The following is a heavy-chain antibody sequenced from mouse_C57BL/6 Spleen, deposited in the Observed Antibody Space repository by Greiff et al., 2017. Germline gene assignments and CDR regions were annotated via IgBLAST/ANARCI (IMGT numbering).Heavy chain of an antibody. V-gene: IGHV10-1*01. D-gene: IGHD2-1*01. J-gene: IGHJ4*01. CDR1: GFSFNTYA. CDR2: IRSKSNNYAT. Sequence: EVQGVESGGGLVQPKGSLKLSCAASGFSFNTYAMNWVRQAPGKGLEWVARIRSKSNNYATYYADSVKDRFTISRDDSESMLYLQMNNLKTEDTAMYDCVRSYGNSYPYYAMDYWGQGTSVTVSS. CDR3: VRSYGNSYPYYAMDY.